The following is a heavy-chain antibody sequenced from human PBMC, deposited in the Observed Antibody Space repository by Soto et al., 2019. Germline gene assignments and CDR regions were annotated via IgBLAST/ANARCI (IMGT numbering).Heavy chain of an antibody. CDR2: INAGDGNT. Sequence: QVQLVQSGAEVKKPGASVKVSCKASGYTFTSYAMHWVRQAPGQGLEWMGWINAGDGNTKYSQKFQDRVTITRDTASTAYMELSSMRFEDTDVYYCAKVKEVAGTIYYYYYGMDVWGQGTTVTVSS. CDR3: AKVKEVAGTIYYYYYGMDV. V-gene: IGHV1-3*01. D-gene: IGHD1-7*01. CDR1: GYTFTSYA. J-gene: IGHJ6*02.